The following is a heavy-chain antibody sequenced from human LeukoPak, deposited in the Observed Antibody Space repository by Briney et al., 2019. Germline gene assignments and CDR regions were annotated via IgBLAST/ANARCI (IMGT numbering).Heavy chain of an antibody. D-gene: IGHD3-16*02. CDR3: ARAGSYDYVWGSYRYCDY. V-gene: IGHV1-18*01. CDR1: GYTFTSYG. Sequence: ASVKVSCKASGYTFTSYGISWVRQAPGQGLEWMGWISAYNGNTNYAQKLQGRVTMTTDTSTSTAYMELRSLRSDDTAVYYCARAGSYDYVWGSYRYCDYWGQGSLVTVSS. J-gene: IGHJ4*02. CDR2: ISAYNGNT.